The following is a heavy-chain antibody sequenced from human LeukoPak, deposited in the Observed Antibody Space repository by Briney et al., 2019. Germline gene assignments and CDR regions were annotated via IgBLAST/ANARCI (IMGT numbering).Heavy chain of an antibody. Sequence: GGSLRLSCAASGFSVSSNYMSWVRQPPGKGLDWVSVIYTGGMIDYADSVKGRFTISRDESKNTLYLQMNSLRSEDTALYYCARGSLYDSQVFDSWGQGTPVTVSS. J-gene: IGHJ4*02. CDR3: ARGSLYDSQVFDS. D-gene: IGHD5/OR15-5a*01. CDR2: IYTGGMI. CDR1: GFSVSSNY. V-gene: IGHV3-53*03.